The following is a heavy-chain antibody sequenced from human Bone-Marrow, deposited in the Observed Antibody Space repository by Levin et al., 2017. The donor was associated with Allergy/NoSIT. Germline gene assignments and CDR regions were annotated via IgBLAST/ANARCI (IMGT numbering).Heavy chain of an antibody. CDR1: GFNIDDYA. CDR3: AKAMSGDGSNFDY. D-gene: IGHD5-24*01. Sequence: GGSLRLSCAASGFNIDDYAMHWVRQVPGKGLEWVSGITWNRGNKDYADSVKGRFTISRDNAKNSLYLQMNSLRIEDTAFYYCAKAMSGDGSNFDYWGQGTLVTVSS. V-gene: IGHV3-9*01. J-gene: IGHJ4*02. CDR2: ITWNRGNK.